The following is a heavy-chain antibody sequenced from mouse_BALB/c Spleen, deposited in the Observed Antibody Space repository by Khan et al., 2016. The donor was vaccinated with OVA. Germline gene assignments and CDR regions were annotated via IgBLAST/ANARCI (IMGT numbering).Heavy chain of an antibody. Sequence: QVQLQQPGAELVKAGASVKMSCNASGYTFTSYCMHWVKQRLGQGLEWFAETNPTNGRTYYNEKFKSKATLTVDTSSSTAYLLLSGPTFEDAAVYYCARIKKIVATYFDYWGQGTTLTVSS. CDR3: ARIKKIVATYFDY. CDR1: GYTFTSYC. V-gene: IGHV1S81*02. CDR2: TNPTNGRT. D-gene: IGHD1-1*01. J-gene: IGHJ2*01.